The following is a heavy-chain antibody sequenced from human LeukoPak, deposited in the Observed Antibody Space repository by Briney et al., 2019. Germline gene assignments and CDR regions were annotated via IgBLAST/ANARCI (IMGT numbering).Heavy chain of an antibody. CDR3: AKDRSCTNDVCHGDFDY. J-gene: IGHJ4*02. V-gene: IGHV3-23*01. Sequence: GGPRKLSCAASEFIFSSYAMSGVRQAPGKGLNWVSTIIGSGGSTYYADSVKGRFTISRDNSKNTVYLQMNSLRAEDTAVYYCAKDRSCTNDVCHGDFDYWGQGTLVTVSS. CDR1: EFIFSSYA. CDR2: IIGSGGST. D-gene: IGHD2-8*01.